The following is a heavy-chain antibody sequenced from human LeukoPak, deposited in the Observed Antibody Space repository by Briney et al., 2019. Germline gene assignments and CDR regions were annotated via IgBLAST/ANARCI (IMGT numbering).Heavy chain of an antibody. CDR2: ISSSSTI. Sequence: GGSLRLSCAASGFTFSSYSMNWVRQAPGKGLEWVSYISSSSTIYYADSVKGRFTISRDNAKNSLYLQMNSLRAEDTAVYYCAREISGSYYGDDAFDIWGQGTMVTVSS. J-gene: IGHJ3*02. V-gene: IGHV3-48*01. D-gene: IGHD1-26*01. CDR3: AREISGSYYGDDAFDI. CDR1: GFTFSSYS.